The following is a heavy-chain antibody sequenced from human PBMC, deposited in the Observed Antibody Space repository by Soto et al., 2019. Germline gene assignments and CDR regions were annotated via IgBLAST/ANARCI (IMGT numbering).Heavy chain of an antibody. CDR3: ARGASGVAAAGYYMDV. CDR1: GYTFTSYG. CDR2: ISAYNGNT. Sequence: GASVRVSCKASGYTFTSYGISWVLQAPGQGLEWMGWISAYNGNTNYAQKLQGRVTMTTDTSTSTAYMELRSLRSDDTAVYYCARGASGVAAAGYYMDVWGKGTTVTVSS. V-gene: IGHV1-18*01. D-gene: IGHD6-13*01. J-gene: IGHJ6*03.